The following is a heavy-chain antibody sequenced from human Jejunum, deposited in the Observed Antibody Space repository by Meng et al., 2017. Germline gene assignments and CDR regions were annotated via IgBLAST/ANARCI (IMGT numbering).Heavy chain of an antibody. CDR3: VASSASFARSGSFDY. D-gene: IGHD3-22*01. CDR1: LFTFSTYA. CDR2: TSRSGRTI. V-gene: IGHV3-48*03. Sequence: SLKISCAASLFTFSTYAMNSVRQAPGKGLEWLSYTSRSGRTIYYAASEKGRFTSSTDSAKISLYLQTNRLGVEDTAVYYCVASSASFARSGSFDYWGQGTLVTVSS. J-gene: IGHJ4*02.